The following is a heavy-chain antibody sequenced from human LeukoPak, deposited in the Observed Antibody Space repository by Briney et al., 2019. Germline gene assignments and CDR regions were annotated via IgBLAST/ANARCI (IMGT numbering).Heavy chain of an antibody. Sequence: SETLSLTCTVSGGSISSYYWSWIRQPAGKGLEWIGRIYTSGSTNYNPSLKSRVTISVNTSKNQFSLKLSSVTAADTAVYYCARDHDFWSGYYARDSDAFDIWGQGTMVTVSS. CDR3: ARDHDFWSGYYARDSDAFDI. D-gene: IGHD3-3*01. CDR1: GGSISSYY. J-gene: IGHJ3*02. V-gene: IGHV4-4*07. CDR2: IYTSGST.